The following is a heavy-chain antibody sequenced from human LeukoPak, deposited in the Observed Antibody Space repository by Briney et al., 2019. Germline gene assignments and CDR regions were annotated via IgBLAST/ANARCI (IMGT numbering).Heavy chain of an antibody. J-gene: IGHJ3*02. V-gene: IGHV4-31*03. CDR3: ARGSYYGSGSQTDAFDI. D-gene: IGHD3-10*01. CDR1: GGSISSGGYY. Sequence: SETLSLTCTVSGGSISSGGYYWSWIRQHPGKGLEWIGYIYYSGSTYYNPSLKSRVTISVDTSKNQFSLKLSSVTAADTAVYYCARGSYYGSGSQTDAFDIWGQGTMVTVSS. CDR2: IYYSGST.